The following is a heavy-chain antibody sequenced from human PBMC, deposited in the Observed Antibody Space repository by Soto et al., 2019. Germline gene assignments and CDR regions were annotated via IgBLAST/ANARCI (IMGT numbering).Heavy chain of an antibody. CDR1: GYTFTSYG. Sequence: GASVKVSCKASGYTFTSYGISWVRQAPGQGLEWMGWISAYNGNTNYAQKLQGRVTMTTDTSTSTAYMELRSLRSDDTAVYYCARDWVSQSATSYPDFWFDPWGQGTLVTVSS. V-gene: IGHV1-18*01. CDR2: ISAYNGNT. D-gene: IGHD1-26*01. J-gene: IGHJ5*02. CDR3: ARDWVSQSATSYPDFWFDP.